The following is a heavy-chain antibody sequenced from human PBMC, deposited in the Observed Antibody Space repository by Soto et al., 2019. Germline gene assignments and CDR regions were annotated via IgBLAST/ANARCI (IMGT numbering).Heavy chain of an antibody. Sequence: QVHLVQSGVEVKKPGSSVKVSCRSSGDDFSNHAISWVRQAPGQGLEWMGGFLPIFGTARYAQKFQDRLTVASEEASSTANMELSSLRFDDTAVYYCARGLGKWLEKKVLLEFDYWGQGTPVAVSS. V-gene: IGHV1-69*01. CDR1: GDDFSNHA. J-gene: IGHJ4*02. D-gene: IGHD6-19*01. CDR2: FLPIFGTA. CDR3: ARGLGKWLEKKVLLEFDY.